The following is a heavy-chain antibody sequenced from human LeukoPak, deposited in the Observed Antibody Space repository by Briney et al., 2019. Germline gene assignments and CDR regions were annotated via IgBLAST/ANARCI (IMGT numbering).Heavy chain of an antibody. D-gene: IGHD3-22*01. Sequence: ASVKVSCKASGGTFSSYAISWVRQAPGQGLEWMGRIIPILGIANYAQKFQGRVTITADKSTSTAYMELSSLRSEDTAVYYCARDNEAPYYYDSSGYYYWGQGTLVTVSS. CDR3: ARDNEAPYYYDSSGYYY. CDR1: GGTFSSYA. J-gene: IGHJ4*02. CDR2: IIPILGIA. V-gene: IGHV1-69*04.